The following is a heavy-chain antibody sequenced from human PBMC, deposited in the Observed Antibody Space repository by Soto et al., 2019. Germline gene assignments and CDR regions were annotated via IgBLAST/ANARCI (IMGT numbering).Heavy chain of an antibody. J-gene: IGHJ4*02. V-gene: IGHV1-58*02. Sequence: SVKVSCKASGFTFTSSAMQWVRQARGQRLEWIGWIVVGSGNTNYAQKFQERVTITRDMSTSTAYMELSSLRSEDTAVYYCAARNYYDTSGYGYWGQGTLVTVSS. CDR3: AARNYYDTSGYGY. CDR2: IVVGSGNT. D-gene: IGHD3-22*01. CDR1: GFTFTSSA.